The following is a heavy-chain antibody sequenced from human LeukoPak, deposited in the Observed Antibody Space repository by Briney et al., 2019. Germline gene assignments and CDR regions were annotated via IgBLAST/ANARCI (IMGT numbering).Heavy chain of an antibody. V-gene: IGHV3-15*01. CDR1: GFTFSNAW. CDR3: TTCGGDCYFNY. Sequence: GGSLRLSCAASGFTFSNAWMNWVRQAPGKGLEWVGRIKSKPAGETTTYAAPVKGSFTISRDDSRNTLYLQMNSLKTEDTAVYYCTTCGGDCYFNYWGQGTLVTVSS. J-gene: IGHJ4*02. D-gene: IGHD2-21*02. CDR2: IKSKPAGETT.